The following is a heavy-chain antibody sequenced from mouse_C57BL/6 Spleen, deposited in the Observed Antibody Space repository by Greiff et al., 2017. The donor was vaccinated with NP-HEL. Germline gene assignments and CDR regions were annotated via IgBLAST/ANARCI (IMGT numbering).Heavy chain of an antibody. CDR3: ARGEAGGYYVTY. CDR1: GFTFSSYA. V-gene: IGHV5-4*03. J-gene: IGHJ3*01. D-gene: IGHD2-3*01. Sequence: EVMLVESGGGLVKPGGSLKLSCAASGFTFSSYAMSWVRQTPEKRLEWVATISDGGSYTYYPDNVKGRCTISRDKSKNNLYLQMSHLKSEDTAMYYCARGEAGGYYVTYWGQGTLVTVSA. CDR2: ISDGGSYT.